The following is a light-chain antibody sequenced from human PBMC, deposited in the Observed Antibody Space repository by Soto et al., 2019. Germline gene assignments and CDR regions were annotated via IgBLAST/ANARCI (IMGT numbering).Light chain of an antibody. CDR3: LQDYNYPLT. V-gene: IGKV1-5*01. CDR2: DAS. J-gene: IGKJ1*01. Sequence: DIQMTQSPSTLSASVGDRVTITCRASQSISSWLAWYQQKPGKAPKLLIYDASSLQSGVPSRFSGSGSGTDFTLTISSLQPDDFATYYCLQDYNYPLTFGQGTKVDIK. CDR1: QSISSW.